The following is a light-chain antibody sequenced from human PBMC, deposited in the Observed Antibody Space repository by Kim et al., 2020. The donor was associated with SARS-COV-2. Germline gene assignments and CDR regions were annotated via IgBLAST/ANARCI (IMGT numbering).Light chain of an antibody. CDR2: GAS. Sequence: AAGGGRVTITCPANQDMRNDLGWYQPNPGRAPKRLIYGASILQSGVPSRVSGRGTGTESTLTISSLQPEDFATHFCLQHNSYPSTLGQGTRLEIK. CDR3: LQHNSYPST. V-gene: IGKV1-17*01. CDR1: QDMRND. J-gene: IGKJ5*01.